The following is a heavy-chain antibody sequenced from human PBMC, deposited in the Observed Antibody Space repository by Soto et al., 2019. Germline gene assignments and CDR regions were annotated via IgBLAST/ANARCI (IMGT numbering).Heavy chain of an antibody. CDR1: GFTVSSNY. J-gene: IGHJ6*02. CDR2: IGSAGDT. Sequence: PGGSLRLSCAASGFTVSSNYMSWVRQAPGKGLEWVSAIGSAGDTYYSGSVKGRFAISRENAKNSLYLQMNSVTPGDTAVYYCARGGYASGYFHYAMDVWGQGTTVTVSS. V-gene: IGHV3-13*01. CDR3: ARGGYASGYFHYAMDV. D-gene: IGHD6-19*01.